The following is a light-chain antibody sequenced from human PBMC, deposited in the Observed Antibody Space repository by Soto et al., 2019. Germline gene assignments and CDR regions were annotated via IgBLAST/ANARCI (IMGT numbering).Light chain of an antibody. CDR3: QQYGSSPS. J-gene: IGKJ3*01. CDR1: QSVSSSY. V-gene: IGKV3-20*01. Sequence: EIVLTQSPGTLSLSPGERATLSCRASQSVSSSYLAWYRQRPGQAPRLLIYGASIRATGIPDRFSGSGSGTDFTLTISRLEPEDFAVYYCQQYGSSPSFGPGTTGDIK. CDR2: GAS.